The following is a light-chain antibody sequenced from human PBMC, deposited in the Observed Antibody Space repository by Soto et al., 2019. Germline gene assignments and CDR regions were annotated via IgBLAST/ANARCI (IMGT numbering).Light chain of an antibody. CDR2: GNS. V-gene: IGLV1-40*01. Sequence: QSVLTQPPSVSGAPGQRVTISCTGSSSNIGAGYDVHWYQQLPGTAPKLLIYGNSNRPSGVPDRFSGSKSGTSASLAITGLQAEDEADYFCASFRSGTILVFGSGTQLTVL. CDR3: ASFRSGTILV. J-gene: IGLJ6*01. CDR1: SSNIGAGYD.